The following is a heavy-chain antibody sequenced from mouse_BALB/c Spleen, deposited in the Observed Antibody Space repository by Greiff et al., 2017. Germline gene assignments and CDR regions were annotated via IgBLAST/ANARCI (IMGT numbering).Heavy chain of an antibody. Sequence: QVQLQQSGAELVRPGASVTLSCKASGYTFTDYEMHWVKQTPVHGLEWIGAIDPETGGTAYNQKFKGKATLTADKSSSTAYMELRSLTSEDSAVYYCTRLKNHWFADWGQGTLVTVSA. V-gene: IGHV1-15*01. CDR2: IDPETGGT. D-gene: IGHD1-3*01. J-gene: IGHJ3*01. CDR1: GYTFTDYE. CDR3: TRLKNHWFAD.